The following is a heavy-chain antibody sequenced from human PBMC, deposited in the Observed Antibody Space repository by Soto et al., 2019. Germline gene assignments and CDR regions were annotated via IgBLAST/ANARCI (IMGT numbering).Heavy chain of an antibody. CDR2: IKSKTDGGTT. Sequence: RGSLRLSCAASGFTFSNAWMSWVRQAPGKGLEWVGRIKSKTDGGTTDYAAPVKGRFTISRDDSKNTLYLQMNSLKTEDTAVYYCTTAPCSTSCYTADYWGQGTLVTVSS. V-gene: IGHV3-15*01. D-gene: IGHD2-2*02. CDR1: GFTFSNAW. CDR3: TTAPCSTSCYTADY. J-gene: IGHJ4*02.